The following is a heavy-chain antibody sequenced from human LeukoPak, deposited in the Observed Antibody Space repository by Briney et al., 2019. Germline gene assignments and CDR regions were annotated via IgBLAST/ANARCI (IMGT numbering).Heavy chain of an antibody. J-gene: IGHJ5*02. D-gene: IGHD5-18*01. CDR1: GGSFSGYY. CDR2: INHSGST. CDR3: ARGRYSYGSRWFDP. V-gene: IGHV4-34*01. Sequence: KTSETLSLTCAVYGGSFSGYYWSWIRQPPGKGLEWIGEINHSGSTNYNPSLKSRVTISVDTSKNQFSLKLSSVTAADPAVYYCARGRYSYGSRWFDPWGQGTLVTVSS.